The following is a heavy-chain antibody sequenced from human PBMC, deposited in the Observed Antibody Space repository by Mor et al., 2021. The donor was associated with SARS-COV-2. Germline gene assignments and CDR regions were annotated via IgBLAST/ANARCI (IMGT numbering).Heavy chain of an antibody. V-gene: IGHV3-49*02. J-gene: IGHJ4*02. D-gene: IGHD6-6*01. CDR3: TRWEPIAARPGY. Sequence: GRFTISRDDSKSIAYLQMNSLKTEDTAVYYCTRWEPIAARPGYWGQGTLVTVSS.